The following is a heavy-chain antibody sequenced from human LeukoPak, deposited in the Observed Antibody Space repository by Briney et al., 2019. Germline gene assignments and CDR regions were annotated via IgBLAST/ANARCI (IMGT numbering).Heavy chain of an antibody. CDR2: IYYSGST. V-gene: IGHV4-59*01. CDR1: GGSISNYY. CDR3: ARVKRETFSSGWHSQFDY. Sequence: PSETLSLTCTVSGGSISNYYWSWIRQPPGKGPEWIGYIYYSGSTNYNPSLKSRVTISVDTSKNQFSLKLSSVTAADTAVYYCARVKRETFSSGWHSQFDYWGQGTLVTVSS. D-gene: IGHD6-19*01. J-gene: IGHJ4*02.